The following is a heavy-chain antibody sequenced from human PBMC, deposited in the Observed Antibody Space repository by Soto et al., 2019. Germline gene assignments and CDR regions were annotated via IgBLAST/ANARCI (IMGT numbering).Heavy chain of an antibody. CDR2: ISGSGGST. D-gene: IGHD2-2*01. CDR1: GVTFSSYA. V-gene: IGHV3-23*01. J-gene: IGHJ4*02. CDR3: AKDFDIVVVPAAMV. Sequence: GGSLRLSCAASGVTFSSYAMSWVRQATGKGLEWVSAISGSGGSTYYADSVKGRFTISRDNSKNTLYLQMNSLRAEDTAVYYCAKDFDIVVVPAAMVWGQGTLVTVSS.